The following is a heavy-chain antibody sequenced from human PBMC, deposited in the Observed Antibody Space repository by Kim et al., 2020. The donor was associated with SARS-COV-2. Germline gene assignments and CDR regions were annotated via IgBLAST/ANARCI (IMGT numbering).Heavy chain of an antibody. Sequence: GGSLRLSCAASGFTFSSYWMHWVRQAPGKGLVWVSRINSDGSSTSYADSVKGRFTISRDNAKNTLYLQMNSLRAEDTAVYYCARDHQEYDILTGYYNLSFDYWGQGTLVTVSS. CDR3: ARDHQEYDILTGYYNLSFDY. CDR1: GFTFSSYW. CDR2: INSDGSST. D-gene: IGHD3-9*01. V-gene: IGHV3-74*01. J-gene: IGHJ4*02.